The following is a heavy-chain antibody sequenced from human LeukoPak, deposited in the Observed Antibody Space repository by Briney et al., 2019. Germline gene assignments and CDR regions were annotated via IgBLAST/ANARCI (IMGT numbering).Heavy chain of an antibody. J-gene: IGHJ6*03. CDR2: ISAYNGNT. Sequence: GASVKVSCKASGYTFTSYSISWVRQAPGQGLEWMGWISAYNGNTNYAQKLQGRVTMTTGTSTSTAYMELRSLRSDDTAVYYCARRQQWLVRGYYYYYYMDVWGKGTTVTISS. V-gene: IGHV1-18*01. CDR3: ARRQQWLVRGYYYYYYMDV. D-gene: IGHD6-19*01. CDR1: GYTFTSYS.